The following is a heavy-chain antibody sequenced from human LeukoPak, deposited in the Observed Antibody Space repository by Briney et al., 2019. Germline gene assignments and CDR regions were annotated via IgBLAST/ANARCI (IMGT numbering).Heavy chain of an antibody. Sequence: GGSLRLSCAASGFTFGTYAMTWVRRAPGKGLEWVSAVGTSGDATYYANSVKGRFTISRDNAKNSLYLEMNSLRTEDTAVYYCARGHQPNYNYVGYTDSWGQGTLVTVSS. CDR1: GFTFGTYA. J-gene: IGHJ4*02. V-gene: IGHV3-23*01. CDR3: ARGHQPNYNYVGYTDS. CDR2: VGTSGDAT. D-gene: IGHD4-23*01.